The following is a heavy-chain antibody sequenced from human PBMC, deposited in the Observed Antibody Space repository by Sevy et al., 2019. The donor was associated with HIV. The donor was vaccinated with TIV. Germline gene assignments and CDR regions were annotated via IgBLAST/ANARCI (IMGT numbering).Heavy chain of an antibody. CDR3: ARGGSGWSLDY. V-gene: IGHV3-30*03. Sequence: GGSLRLSCVVSGITFSTSGMHWVRQAPGKGLEWVAVISYHGRDKFYADSVKGRSTISRDNSKNILYLQMISLRAEDTAVYYCARGGSGWSLDYWGQGTLVTVSS. D-gene: IGHD6-19*01. CDR2: ISYHGRDK. J-gene: IGHJ4*02. CDR1: GITFSTSG.